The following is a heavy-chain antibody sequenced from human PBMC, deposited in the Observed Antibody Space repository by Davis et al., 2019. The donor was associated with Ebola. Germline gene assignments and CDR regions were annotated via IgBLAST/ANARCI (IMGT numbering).Heavy chain of an antibody. Sequence: GESLKISCVASGFTFSSSGMHWVRQAPGKGLEWVAVISYDGSNKYYAESVKGRFTISRDNSKNTLYLQMNSLRAEDTAVYYCAKDYCTGGSCYSDYWGQGTLVTVSS. CDR3: AKDYCTGGSCYSDY. CDR1: GFTFSSSG. D-gene: IGHD2-15*01. CDR2: ISYDGSNK. J-gene: IGHJ4*02. V-gene: IGHV3-30*18.